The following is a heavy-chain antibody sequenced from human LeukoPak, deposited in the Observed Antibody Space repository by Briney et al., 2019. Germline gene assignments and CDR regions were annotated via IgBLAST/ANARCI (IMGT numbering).Heavy chain of an antibody. CDR2: IRYDGSNK. J-gene: IGHJ6*03. CDR3: AKDPYGSGSYYRSYYYYYMDV. CDR1: GFTFSSYG. Sequence: PGGSLRLSCAASGFTFSSYGMHWVRQAPGKGLEWVAFIRYDGSNKYYADSVKGRFTISRDNSKNTLYLQMNSLRAEDTAVYYCAKDPYGSGSYYRSYYYYYMDVWGKGTTVTISS. V-gene: IGHV3-30*02. D-gene: IGHD3-10*01.